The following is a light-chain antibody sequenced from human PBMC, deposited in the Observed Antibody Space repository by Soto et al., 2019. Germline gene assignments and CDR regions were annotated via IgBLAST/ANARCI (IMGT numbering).Light chain of an antibody. Sequence: DIVMTQSPLSLPVTPGEPASISCRSSQSLLHSNGYYYLDWYLQKPGQSPQLLIYLGSNRASGVPDRFIGSGSGTDFTLKISRVEAEDVGVYYCMQALQTPFTFGPGTKVDIK. J-gene: IGKJ3*01. CDR3: MQALQTPFT. V-gene: IGKV2-28*01. CDR2: LGS. CDR1: QSLLHSNGYYY.